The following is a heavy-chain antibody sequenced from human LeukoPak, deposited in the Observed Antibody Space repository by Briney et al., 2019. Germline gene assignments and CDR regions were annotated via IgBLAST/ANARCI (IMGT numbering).Heavy chain of an antibody. V-gene: IGHV3-33*06. CDR1: GFTFSSYG. CDR2: IWYDRSNE. Sequence: GGSLRLSCAASGFTFSSYGMHWVRQAPGKGLEWVAVIWYDRSNEYYANSVKGRFTISRDNSKNTLYLQMNSLRAEDTAVYYCAKTLHYNWNDLDYWGQGTLVTVSS. CDR3: AKTLHYNWNDLDY. D-gene: IGHD1-20*01. J-gene: IGHJ4*02.